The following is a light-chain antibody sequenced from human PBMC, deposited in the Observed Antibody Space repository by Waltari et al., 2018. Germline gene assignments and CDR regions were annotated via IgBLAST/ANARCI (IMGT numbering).Light chain of an antibody. CDR1: SSDVGDYDY. Sequence: PGQSITISCTGTSSDVGDYDYVSWYQQHPGEAPKLMIYEVSNRPSGVSNRFSGSKSGNTASLIISGLQAEDEADYYCSSYTSSTTYVFGTGTKVTVL. J-gene: IGLJ1*01. CDR3: SSYTSSTTYV. CDR2: EVS. V-gene: IGLV2-14*01.